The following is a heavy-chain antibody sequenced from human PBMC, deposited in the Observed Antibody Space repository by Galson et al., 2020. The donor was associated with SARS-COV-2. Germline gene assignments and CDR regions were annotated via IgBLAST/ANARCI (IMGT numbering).Heavy chain of an antibody. CDR3: AKYTPDDNDRSGYQYFDY. CDR1: GFTFRNYV. Sequence: QAGGSLRLSCAASGFTFRNYVMSWVRQAPGKGLQWVSSISSSGGRTFYADSVRGRFTISRDNSKATLYLQMNSLRADDTAVYYCAKYTPDDNDRSGYQYFDYWGQGTLVTVSS. V-gene: IGHV3-23*01. CDR2: ISSSGGRT. D-gene: IGHD3-22*01. J-gene: IGHJ4*02.